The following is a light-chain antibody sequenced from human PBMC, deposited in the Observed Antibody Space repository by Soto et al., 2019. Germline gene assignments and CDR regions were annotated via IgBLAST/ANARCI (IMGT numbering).Light chain of an antibody. V-gene: IGKV1-9*01. Sequence: DIKLTQSPSFLSASVGDRVTITCRASQGINTYLAWYQQKPGQAPKVLIYDASKLHSGVPSRFSGSGSGTELTLTSSNLQPEEFATYVCQQLNTYYSFGGGTKVEIK. CDR2: DAS. J-gene: IGKJ4*01. CDR1: QGINTY. CDR3: QQLNTYYS.